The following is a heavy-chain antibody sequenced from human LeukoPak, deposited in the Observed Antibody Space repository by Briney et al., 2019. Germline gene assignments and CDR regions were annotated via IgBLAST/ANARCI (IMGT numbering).Heavy chain of an antibody. CDR1: GYTFTGYY. Sequence: ASVKVSCKASGYTFTGYYMQWVRQAPGQGLEWMGWITPNSGGANYAQKFPGRVTMARDRPISTAYMELSSLRSDDTAVYYCARSIGPTFGSSDYWGQGTLVTVSS. CDR3: ARSIGPTFGSSDY. V-gene: IGHV1-2*02. D-gene: IGHD3-16*01. J-gene: IGHJ4*02. CDR2: ITPNSGGA.